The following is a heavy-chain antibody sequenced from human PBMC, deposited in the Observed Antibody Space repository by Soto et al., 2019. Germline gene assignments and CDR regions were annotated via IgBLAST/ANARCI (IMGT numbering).Heavy chain of an antibody. Sequence: PGGSLRLSCAGSGFTFGDSYMSWIRQAPGKGLEWLSYISPGSRYPAYADSVKGRFTISRDDAKRSLYLQMMSLTAEDTAIYYCVRGGGGGLFDPWGQGTMVTVSS. V-gene: IGHV3-11*06. CDR1: GFTFGDSY. J-gene: IGHJ5*02. D-gene: IGHD2-15*01. CDR2: ISPGSRYP. CDR3: VRGGGGGLFDP.